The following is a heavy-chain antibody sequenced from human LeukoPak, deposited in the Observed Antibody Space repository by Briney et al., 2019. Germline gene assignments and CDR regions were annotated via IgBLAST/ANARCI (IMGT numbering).Heavy chain of an antibody. J-gene: IGHJ4*02. CDR2: ISAYNGNT. CDR3: ARAALAGGYSSG. Sequence: GASVTLSCKASGYTFTSYGISWVRQAPGQGMGWMGWISAYNGNTNYAQKLQGRVTMTTDTSTSTAYLELRSLRADDTAVYYCARAALAGGYSSGWGQGTLVTVSS. V-gene: IGHV1-18*01. CDR1: GYTFTSYG. D-gene: IGHD6-19*01.